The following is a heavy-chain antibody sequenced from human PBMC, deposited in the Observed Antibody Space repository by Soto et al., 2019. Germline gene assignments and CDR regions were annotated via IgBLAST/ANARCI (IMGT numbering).Heavy chain of an antibody. D-gene: IGHD1-20*01. CDR2: IYYSGST. CDR1: GGSISSSSYY. Sequence: SETLSLTCTVSGGSISSSSYYWGWIRQPPGKGLEWIGSIYYSGSTYYNPSLKSRVTISVDTSKNQFSLKLSSVTAADTAVYYCAITGTMGPSDFDYWGQGTLVTVSS. J-gene: IGHJ4*02. CDR3: AITGTMGPSDFDY. V-gene: IGHV4-39*01.